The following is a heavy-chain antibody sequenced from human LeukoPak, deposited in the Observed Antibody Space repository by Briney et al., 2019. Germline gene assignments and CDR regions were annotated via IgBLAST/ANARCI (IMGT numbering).Heavy chain of an antibody. J-gene: IGHJ4*02. V-gene: IGHV3-30*04. CDR3: ARDLLGQLERLGEFDY. CDR2: ISYDGSNK. D-gene: IGHD1-1*01. Sequence: GGSLRLSCAASGFTFSSYAMHWVRQAPGKGLEWVAVISYDGSNKYYADSVKGRFTISRDNSKNTLYLQMNSLRAEDTAVYYCARDLLGQLERLGEFDYWGQGTLVTVSS. CDR1: GFTFSSYA.